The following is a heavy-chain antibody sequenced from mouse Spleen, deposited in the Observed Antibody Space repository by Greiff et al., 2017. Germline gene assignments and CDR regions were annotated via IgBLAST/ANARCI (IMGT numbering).Heavy chain of an antibody. CDR3: ARSGDYSYYFDY. Sequence: VQLQQSVAELVRPGASVKLSCTASGFTIKNTYMHWVKQRPEQGLEWIGRIDPANGNTKYAPKFQGKATITADTSSNTAYLQLSSLTSEDTAIYYCARSGDYSYYFDYWGQGTTLTVSS. CDR1: GFTIKNTY. J-gene: IGHJ2*01. CDR2: IDPANGNT. D-gene: IGHD2-13*01. V-gene: IGHV14-3*01.